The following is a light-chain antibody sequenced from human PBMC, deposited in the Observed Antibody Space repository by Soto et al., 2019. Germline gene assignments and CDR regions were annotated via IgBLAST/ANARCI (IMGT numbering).Light chain of an antibody. CDR1: QNISNY. Sequence: LVLTQSPATLSVSPGKSATLSCRASQNISNYLIWYQQEPGQAPRLLIYDVSNRATGIPDRFSGSGSGTDLTLTISSLEPEDFAVYYCQKRSNWPRTCGQGTKVDIK. J-gene: IGKJ1*01. CDR3: QKRSNWPRT. CDR2: DVS. V-gene: IGKV3-11*01.